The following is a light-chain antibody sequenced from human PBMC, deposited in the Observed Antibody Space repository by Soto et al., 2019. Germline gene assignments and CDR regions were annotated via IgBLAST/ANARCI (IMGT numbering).Light chain of an antibody. CDR1: QSVSSN. J-gene: IGKJ1*01. Sequence: ENVLTQSPGTLSLSPGERATLSCRASQSVSSNFLAWYQQKPGQAPRLLIYGASTRATGIPARFSGSGSGTEFTLTISSLQSEDFAVYYCQQYNNWPRTFGQGTKVDIK. CDR3: QQYNNWPRT. V-gene: IGKV3-15*01. CDR2: GAS.